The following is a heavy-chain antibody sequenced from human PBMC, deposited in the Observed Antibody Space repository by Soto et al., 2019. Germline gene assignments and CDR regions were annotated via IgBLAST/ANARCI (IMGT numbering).Heavy chain of an antibody. CDR2: ISGSGGSK. Sequence: GGSLRLSCAASGFTFSGYAMTWVRQAPGKGLEWVSTISGSGGSKYYAGSVKGRFTISRDNSKNTLFLQMNSLRAEDTAVYYCAKDGNYYSSGSPYYFDCWGRGTLVTVS. CDR1: GFTFSGYA. J-gene: IGHJ4*02. V-gene: IGHV3-23*01. CDR3: AKDGNYYSSGSPYYFDC. D-gene: IGHD3-10*01.